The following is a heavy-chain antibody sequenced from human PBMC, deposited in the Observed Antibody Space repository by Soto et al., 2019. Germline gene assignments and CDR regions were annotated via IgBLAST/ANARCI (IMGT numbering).Heavy chain of an antibody. J-gene: IGHJ4*02. CDR2: IIPTIGTT. Sequence: QVQLVQSGAEVKKPGSSVKVSCKSSGDTFTIFAISWVRQAPGQGLEWMGGIIPTIGTTNYAQRFQGRITITGDESTGTAYMELSSLKSEDTAVYYWARDLGSGYDQGDYWGQGTLVTVSS. D-gene: IGHD5-12*01. CDR3: ARDLGSGYDQGDY. CDR1: GDTFTIFA. V-gene: IGHV1-69*12.